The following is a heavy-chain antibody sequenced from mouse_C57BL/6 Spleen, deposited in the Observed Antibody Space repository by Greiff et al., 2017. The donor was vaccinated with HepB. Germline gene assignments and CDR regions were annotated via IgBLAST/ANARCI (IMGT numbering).Heavy chain of an antibody. CDR2: IDPENGDT. CDR1: GFNIKDDY. Sequence: VQLKQSGAELVRPGASVKLSCTASGFNIKDDYMHWVKQRPEQGLEWIGWIDPENGDTEYASKFQGKATITADTSSNTAYLQLSSLTSEDTAVYYCTPYGNYGSWFAYWGQGTLVTVSA. D-gene: IGHD2-1*01. J-gene: IGHJ3*01. CDR3: TPYGNYGSWFAY. V-gene: IGHV14-4*01.